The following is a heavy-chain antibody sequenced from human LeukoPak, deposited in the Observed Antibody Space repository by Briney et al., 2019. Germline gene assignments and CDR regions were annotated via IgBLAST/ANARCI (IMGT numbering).Heavy chain of an antibody. CDR3: ARGRAAAGPFDY. Sequence: GRSLRLSCAASGFTFSSYAMHWVRQAPGKGLEWVAVISYDGSNKYYADSVKGRFTISRDNSKNTLYLQMNSLRAEDTAVYYCARGRAAAGPFDYWGQGTLVTVSS. CDR2: ISYDGSNK. V-gene: IGHV3-30-3*01. D-gene: IGHD6-13*01. J-gene: IGHJ4*02. CDR1: GFTFSSYA.